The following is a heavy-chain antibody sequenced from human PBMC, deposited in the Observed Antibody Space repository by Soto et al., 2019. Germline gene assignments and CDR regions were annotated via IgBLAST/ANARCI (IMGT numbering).Heavy chain of an antibody. CDR3: ARGSRYYYGSGSYYRPGYYYYYMDV. D-gene: IGHD3-10*01. CDR1: GGSFSGYY. Sequence: PSETLSLTCAVYGGSFSGYYLGWIRQPPGKGLEWFGEINHSGSTNYNPSLKGRVTISVDTSKNQFSLKLSSVTAADTAVYYCARGSRYYYGSGSYYRPGYYYYYMDVWGKGTTVS. CDR2: INHSGST. J-gene: IGHJ6*03. V-gene: IGHV4-34*01.